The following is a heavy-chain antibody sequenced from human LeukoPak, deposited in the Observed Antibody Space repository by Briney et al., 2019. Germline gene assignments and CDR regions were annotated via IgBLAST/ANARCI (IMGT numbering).Heavy chain of an antibody. CDR3: ARDHSDFWSGYADAFDI. D-gene: IGHD3-3*01. Sequence: SETLSLTCTVSDGSISSSNYYWGWIRQPPGKGLEWIGYIYYSGSTYYNPSLKSRVTISVDTSKNQFSLKLSSVTAADTAVYYCARDHSDFWSGYADAFDIWGQGTMVTVSS. CDR1: DGSISSSNYY. V-gene: IGHV4-39*07. CDR2: IYYSGST. J-gene: IGHJ3*02.